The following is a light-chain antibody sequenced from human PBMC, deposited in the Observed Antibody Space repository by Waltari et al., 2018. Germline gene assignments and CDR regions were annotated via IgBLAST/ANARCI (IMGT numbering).Light chain of an antibody. CDR2: GAS. Sequence: EIVLTQSPGTLSLSPGERATLSCRASQSVSSIYLAWYQQKPGQAPGLLIHGASSRATGIPDRFSGSGSGTDFTLTISRLDPEDFAVYYCQQYGSSPLTFGGGTKVEIK. J-gene: IGKJ4*01. V-gene: IGKV3-20*01. CDR3: QQYGSSPLT. CDR1: QSVSSIY.